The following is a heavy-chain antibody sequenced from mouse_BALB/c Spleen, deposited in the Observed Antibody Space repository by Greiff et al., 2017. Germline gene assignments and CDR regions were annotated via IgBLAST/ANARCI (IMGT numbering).Heavy chain of an antibody. D-gene: IGHD2-10*02. CDR3: ARGGGYGNYAMDY. CDR1: GFTFSDYY. J-gene: IGHJ4*01. CDR2: ISDGGSYT. V-gene: IGHV5-4*02. Sequence: EVKLMESGGGLVKPGGSLKLSCAASGFTFSDYYMYWVRQTPEKRLEWVATISDGGSYTYYPDSVKGRFTISRDNAKNNLYLQMSSLKSEDTAMYYCARGGGYGNYAMDYWGQGTSVTVAS.